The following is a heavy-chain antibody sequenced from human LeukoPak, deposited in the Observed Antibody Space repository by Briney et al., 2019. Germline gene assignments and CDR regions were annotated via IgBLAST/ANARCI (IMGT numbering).Heavy chain of an antibody. D-gene: IGHD1-26*01. CDR2: IYSGGST. CDR3: ARDVNPPALSATTY. J-gene: IGHJ4*02. V-gene: IGHV3-NL1*01. CDR1: GFTLSIYG. Sequence: QPGGSLRLSCATSGFTLSIYGMHWVRQAPGKGLEWVSVIYSGGSTYYADSVKGRFTISRDNSKNTLYLQMNSLRAEDTAVYYCARDVNPPALSATTYWGQGTLVTVSS.